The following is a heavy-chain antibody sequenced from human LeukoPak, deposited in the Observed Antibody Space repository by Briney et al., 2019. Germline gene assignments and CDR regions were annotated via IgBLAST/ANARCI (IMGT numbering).Heavy chain of an antibody. D-gene: IGHD3-22*01. V-gene: IGHV3-13*01. CDR1: GFTFSSYD. CDR3: ARGHYYDSSGYPLGPHDAFDI. CDR2: IGTAGDT. Sequence: GGSLRLSCAASGFTFSSYDMHWVRQATGKGLEWVSAIGTAGDTYYPGSVKGRFTISRENAKNSLYLQMNSLRAGDTAVYYCARGHYYDSSGYPLGPHDAFDIWGQGTMVTVSS. J-gene: IGHJ3*02.